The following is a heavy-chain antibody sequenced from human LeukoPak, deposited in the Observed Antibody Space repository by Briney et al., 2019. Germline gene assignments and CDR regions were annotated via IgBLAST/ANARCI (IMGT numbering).Heavy chain of an antibody. CDR1: GGSFSGYY. CDR2: INHSGST. J-gene: IGHJ6*02. V-gene: IGHV4-34*01. Sequence: PSETLSLTCAVYGGSFSGYYWSWIRQPPGKGLEWIGEINHSGSTNYNPSLKSRVTISVDTSKNQFSLKLSSVTAADTAVYYCARGRTVVVPAASPYYYYYYGMDVWGQGTTATVSS. CDR3: ARGRTVVVPAASPYYYYYYGMDV. D-gene: IGHD2-2*01.